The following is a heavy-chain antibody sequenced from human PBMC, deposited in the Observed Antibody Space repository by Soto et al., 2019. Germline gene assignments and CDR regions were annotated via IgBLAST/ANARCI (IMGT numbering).Heavy chain of an antibody. CDR2: IKQDGSEK. V-gene: IGHV3-7*01. D-gene: IGHD4-17*01. CDR1: GFTFSSYW. J-gene: IGHJ2*01. Sequence: GSLRLSCAASGFTFSSYWMSWVRQAPGKGLEWVANIKQDGSEKYYVDSVKGRFTISRDNAKNSLYLQMNSLRAEDTAVYYCARDIRVVGDYVPGRYFDLWGRGTLVTVSS. CDR3: ARDIRVVGDYVPGRYFDL.